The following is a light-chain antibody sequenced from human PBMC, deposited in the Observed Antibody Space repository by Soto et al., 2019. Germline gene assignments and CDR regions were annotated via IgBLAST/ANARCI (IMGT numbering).Light chain of an antibody. CDR2: GAS. V-gene: IGKV3-11*01. Sequence: DIGLTQSASTLSLSPGERATLTWRASQSVSSFLAWYQQKPGQAPRLLIYGASIRATGIPARFSGSGSGTDFTLTISSLEPEDFAVYYCQQRSNWPPWTFGQGTKVDIK. CDR1: QSVSSF. J-gene: IGKJ1*01. CDR3: QQRSNWPPWT.